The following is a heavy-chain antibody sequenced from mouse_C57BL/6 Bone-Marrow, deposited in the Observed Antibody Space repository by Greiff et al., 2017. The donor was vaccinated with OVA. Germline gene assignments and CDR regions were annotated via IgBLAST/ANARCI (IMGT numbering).Heavy chain of an antibody. Sequence: EVQRVESGGGLVKPGGSLKLSCAASGFTFSDYGMHWVRQAPEKGLEWVAYISSGSSTIYYADTLKGRFTISRDNAKNTLFLQMTRLRSEDTAMYYCGARGRYFDYWGQGTTLTVSS. CDR3: GARGRYFDY. CDR2: ISSGSSTI. CDR1: GFTFSDYG. J-gene: IGHJ2*01. D-gene: IGHD3-3*01. V-gene: IGHV5-17*01.